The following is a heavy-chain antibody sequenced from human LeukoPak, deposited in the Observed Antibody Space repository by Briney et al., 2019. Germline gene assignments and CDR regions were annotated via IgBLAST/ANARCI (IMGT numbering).Heavy chain of an antibody. D-gene: IGHD1-26*01. CDR2: INHSGST. Sequence: SETLSLTCAVYGGSFSGYYWSWIRQPPGEGLEWIGEINHSGSTNYNPSLKSRVTISVDTSKNQFSLKLSSVTAADTAVYYCAREGGSYYRKFDYWGQGTLVTVSS. CDR3: AREGGSYYRKFDY. J-gene: IGHJ4*02. V-gene: IGHV4-34*01. CDR1: GGSFSGYY.